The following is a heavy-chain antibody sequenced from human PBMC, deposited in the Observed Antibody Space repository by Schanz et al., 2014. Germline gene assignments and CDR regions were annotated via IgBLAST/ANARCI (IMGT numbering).Heavy chain of an antibody. CDR1: GYAFSDYG. CDR2: ISPYTGNT. J-gene: IGHJ4*02. CDR3: ARDFSAYVGNYFDY. Sequence: QVQLEQSGAEVKKPGASVKVSCKTSGYAFSDYGITWVRQAPGQGLQWMGWISPYTGNTNYAQTLQGRITLTTDTSTSTSYMELTSLRFDDTAVYYCARDFSAYVGNYFDYWGQGTLVTVSS. V-gene: IGHV1-18*01. D-gene: IGHD5-12*01.